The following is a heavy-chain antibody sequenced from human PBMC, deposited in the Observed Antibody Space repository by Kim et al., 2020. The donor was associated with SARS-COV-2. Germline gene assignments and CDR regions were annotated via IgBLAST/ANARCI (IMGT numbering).Heavy chain of an antibody. CDR2: ISSSGSTI. CDR1: GFTFSSYE. V-gene: IGHV3-48*03. Sequence: GGSLRLSCAASGFTFSSYEMNWVRQAPGKGLEWVSYISSSGSTIYYADSVKGRFTISRDNAKNSLYLQMNSLRAEDTAVYYCASPNHTTENLLGYYVWGSYRSVQDAFDIWGQGTMVTVSS. CDR3: ASPNHTTENLLGYYVWGSYRSVQDAFDI. J-gene: IGHJ3*02. D-gene: IGHD3-16*02.